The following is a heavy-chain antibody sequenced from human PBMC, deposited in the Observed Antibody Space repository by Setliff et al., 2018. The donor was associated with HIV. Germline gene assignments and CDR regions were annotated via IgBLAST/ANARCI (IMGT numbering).Heavy chain of an antibody. J-gene: IGHJ4*02. CDR1: GGSISGDF. CDR3: ARQTATGTSATFDS. D-gene: IGHD2-21*02. V-gene: IGHV4-4*07. CDR2: THASGTT. Sequence: SETLSLTCTVSGGSISGDFWTWIRQPAGEGLEWIGRTHASGTTQCEPSLKNRCSMSIDTSKNQFSLKLRSVTAADTAVYYCARQTATGTSATFDSWGQGSLVTVSS.